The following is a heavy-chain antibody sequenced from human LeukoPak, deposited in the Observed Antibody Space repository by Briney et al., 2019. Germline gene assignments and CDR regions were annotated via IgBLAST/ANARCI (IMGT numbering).Heavy chain of an antibody. CDR3: ARDLDGYNYYFDY. CDR1: GFTFSDYY. CDR2: ISSSGSTI. Sequence: GGSLRLSCAASGFTFSDYYISWSRQALGGGLEWVSYISSSGSTIYYADSVKGRFTITRDNAKNSLHLQMNSLRAEDTAVYYCARDLDGYNYYFDYWGQGTLVTVSS. J-gene: IGHJ4*02. V-gene: IGHV3-11*01. D-gene: IGHD5-24*01.